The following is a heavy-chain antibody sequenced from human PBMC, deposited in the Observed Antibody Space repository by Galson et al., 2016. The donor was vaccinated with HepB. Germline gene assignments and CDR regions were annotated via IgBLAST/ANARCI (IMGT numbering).Heavy chain of an antibody. CDR3: ARTLSWSSFDYAMDV. J-gene: IGHJ6*02. CDR1: GGTFSRNG. CDR2: IIPVFGTS. V-gene: IGHV1-69*13. D-gene: IGHD3-3*01. Sequence: SVKVSCKASGGTFSRNGISWVRQAPGQGLEWIGGIIPVFGTSNYAQRFQGRVTIIPDESTSTAYMDLNSLRSDDTAVFYCARTLSWSSFDYAMDVWGQGTTVTVSS.